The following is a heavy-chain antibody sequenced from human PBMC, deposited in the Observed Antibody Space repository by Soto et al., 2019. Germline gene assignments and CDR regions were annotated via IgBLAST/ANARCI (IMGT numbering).Heavy chain of an antibody. V-gene: IGHV1-18*01. Sequence: QVQLVQSGAEVKKPGASVKVSCKTSGYSFTSYHISWVRQAPGQGLEWMGWISAYNTNTNYAQKFQGRVTMTTDTLTRTAYMELRSLRSDDTAVYYCARDTPPTDYGGQGTLVTFSS. J-gene: IGHJ4*02. CDR2: ISAYNTNT. CDR3: ARDTPPTDY. CDR1: GYSFTSYH.